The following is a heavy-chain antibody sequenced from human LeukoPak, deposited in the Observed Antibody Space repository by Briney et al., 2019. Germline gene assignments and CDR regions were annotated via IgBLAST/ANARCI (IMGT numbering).Heavy chain of an antibody. Sequence: SGTLSLTCAVSGGSISSSNWWSWVRQPPGKGLEWTGEIYHSGSTYYNPSLKSRVTISVDRSKNQFSLKLSSVTAADTAVYYCARASSSWYVGMDVWGQGTTVTVSS. CDR2: IYHSGST. V-gene: IGHV4-4*02. J-gene: IGHJ6*02. CDR3: ARASSSWYVGMDV. CDR1: GGSISSSNW. D-gene: IGHD6-13*01.